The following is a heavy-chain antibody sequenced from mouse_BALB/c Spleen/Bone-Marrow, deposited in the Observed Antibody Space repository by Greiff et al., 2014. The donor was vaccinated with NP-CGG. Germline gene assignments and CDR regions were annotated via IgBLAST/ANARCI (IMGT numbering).Heavy chain of an antibody. D-gene: IGHD2-4*01. CDR3: ARLGSTMITTAFAY. V-gene: IGHV1-9*01. Sequence: QVQLQQPGAELMKPGASAKISCKATGYTFSRNWIEWVKQRPGHGLEWIGEILPGSGSTNYNEKFKGKATFTADTSSNTANMQLSSLTSDDSGVYYCARLGSTMITTAFAYWGQGTLVTVSA. CDR2: ILPGSGST. CDR1: GYTFSRNW. J-gene: IGHJ3*01.